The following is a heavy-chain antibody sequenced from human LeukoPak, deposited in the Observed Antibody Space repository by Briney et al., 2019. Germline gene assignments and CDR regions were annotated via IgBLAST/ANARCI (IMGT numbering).Heavy chain of an antibody. CDR2: ISSSSSYI. V-gene: IGHV3-21*01. CDR3: AKTPRVSFGELLHGDYYYYYYMDV. Sequence: NPGGSLRLSCAASGFTFSSYSMNWVRQAPGKGLEWVSSISSSSSYIYYADSVKGRFTISRDNAKNSLYLQMNSLRAEDTAVYYCAKTPRVSFGELLHGDYYYYYYMDVWAKGPRSPSP. CDR1: GFTFSSYS. J-gene: IGHJ6*03. D-gene: IGHD3-10*01.